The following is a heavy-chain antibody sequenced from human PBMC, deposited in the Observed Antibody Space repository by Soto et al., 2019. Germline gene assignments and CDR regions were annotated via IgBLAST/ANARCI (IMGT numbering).Heavy chain of an antibody. CDR1: GYTFTTYD. CDR2: ISAYSGDK. D-gene: IGHD2-15*01. CDR3: TRTPRGAGTFDY. J-gene: IGHJ4*02. V-gene: IGHV1-18*01. Sequence: QVQLVQSGAEVRKPGASVKVSCEASGYTFTTYDISWVRQATGQGLEWLGWISAYSGDKKYAQKFQGRVTMTTDTSTITAYMELRSLRSDDTAIYYCTRTPRGAGTFDYWGQGTLVTVSS.